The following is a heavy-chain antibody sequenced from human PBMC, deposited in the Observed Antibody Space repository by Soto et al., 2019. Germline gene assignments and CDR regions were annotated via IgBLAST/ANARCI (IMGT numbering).Heavy chain of an antibody. V-gene: IGHV1-69*13. CDR1: GVTFNMHA. CDR3: VRGKMSEMATILRDKWFDP. CDR2: VMPSCGTW. D-gene: IGHD5-12*01. Sequence: SVKVSCKASGVTFNMHAINWVRQAPGQGLEWMGGVMPSCGTWSHAQKFQGRVTITAHETTRTAYMELSSLRSEDTAVYYCVRGKMSEMATILRDKWFDPWGQGTLVTV. J-gene: IGHJ5*02.